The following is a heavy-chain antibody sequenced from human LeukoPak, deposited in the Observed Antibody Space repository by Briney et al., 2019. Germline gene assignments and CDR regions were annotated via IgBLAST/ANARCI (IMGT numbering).Heavy chain of an antibody. CDR2: INHSGST. J-gene: IGHJ6*04. V-gene: IGHV4-34*01. CDR3: ARVVVVAAMRVDV. Sequence: SETLSLTCAVYGGSFSGYYWSWIRQPPGKGLEWIGEINHSGSTNYNPSLKSRVTISVDTSKNQFSLKLSSVTAADTAVYYCARVVVVAAMRVDVWGKGTTVTVSS. CDR1: GGSFSGYY. D-gene: IGHD2-15*01.